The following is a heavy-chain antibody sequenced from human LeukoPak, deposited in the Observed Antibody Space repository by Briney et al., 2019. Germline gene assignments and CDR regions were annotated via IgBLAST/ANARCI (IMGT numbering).Heavy chain of an antibody. CDR3: ARGFSSQDLILGGPHY. CDR1: GFTFSSYG. V-gene: IGHV3-30*03. D-gene: IGHD3-22*01. Sequence: GRSLRLSCAASGFTFSSYGMHWVRQAPGKGPEWVVVISSDGSDEYYADSVKGRFNISRDNSKNTLYLQMSSLRVEDTAVYHCARGFSSQDLILGGPHYWGRGTLVTVSS. CDR2: ISSDGSDE. J-gene: IGHJ4*02.